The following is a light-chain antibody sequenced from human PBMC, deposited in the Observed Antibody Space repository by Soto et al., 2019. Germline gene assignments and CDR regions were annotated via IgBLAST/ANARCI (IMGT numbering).Light chain of an antibody. J-gene: IGKJ5*01. CDR2: ATS. CDR3: QQYHRSLT. Sequence: IVLTQSPDTLSLSPGERATLSCRASQSVNSLYFAWFQQKSGQAPRLLIYATSNRATGIPDRFSGSGSGTDFTLSISGLEPEDCAVYYCQQYHRSLTFGQGTRLEIK. V-gene: IGKV3-20*01. CDR1: QSVNSLY.